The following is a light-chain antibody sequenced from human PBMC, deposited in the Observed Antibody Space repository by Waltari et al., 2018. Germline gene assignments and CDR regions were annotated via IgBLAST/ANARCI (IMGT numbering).Light chain of an antibody. Sequence: DIAMTQSPPSLSATPGGPASLPCRPSESLLHEKGNIYLDWYLQKPGQSPQLLIYLGSNRAPGVPDRFSGSGSGTDFTLKIRRVGAEDVGVYFCMQALDTRTFGPGTRVEIK. CDR1: ESLLHEKGNIY. CDR2: LGS. CDR3: MQALDTRT. J-gene: IGKJ1*01. V-gene: IGKV2-28*01.